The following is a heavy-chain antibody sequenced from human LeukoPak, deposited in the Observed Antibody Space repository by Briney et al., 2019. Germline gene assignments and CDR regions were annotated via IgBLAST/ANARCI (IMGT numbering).Heavy chain of an antibody. J-gene: IGHJ4*02. D-gene: IGHD1-26*01. V-gene: IGHV3-7*02. CDR1: GFTFSRYW. Sequence: GGSLRLSCAVSGFTFSRYWMTWVRQAPGRGLEWVANIKQDGSEKYYVDSVKGRFTISRDNAKNSLYLQMDSLRAEDTAVYYCATLPGGGSPHSADYWGQGTLVTVSS. CDR3: ATLPGGGSPHSADY. CDR2: IKQDGSEK.